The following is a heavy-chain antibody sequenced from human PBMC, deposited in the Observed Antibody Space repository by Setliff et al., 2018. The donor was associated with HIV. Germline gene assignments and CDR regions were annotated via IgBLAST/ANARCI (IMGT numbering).Heavy chain of an antibody. J-gene: IGHJ6*03. CDR3: ARVGIKGGSDFWSGYRRPYYMDV. Sequence: WGSLRLSCAASGFTVRSNYMSWVRQAPGKGLEWVSVIYSGGSTYYADSGKVRFTISRDNSKNTLYLQMNSLRAEDKAVHYCARVGIKGGSDFWSGYRRPYYMDVWGKGTTVTVSS. V-gene: IGHV3-66*01. D-gene: IGHD3-3*01. CDR2: IYSGGST. CDR1: GFTVRSNY.